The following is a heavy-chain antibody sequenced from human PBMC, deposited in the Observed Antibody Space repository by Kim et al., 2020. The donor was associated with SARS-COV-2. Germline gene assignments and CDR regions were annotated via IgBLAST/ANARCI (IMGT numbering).Heavy chain of an antibody. V-gene: IGHV3-13*01. Sequence: LSLTCAASGFTFSSYDMHWVRQPTGKGLEWVSAIGTAGATYYPGSVKGRFTISRENAKNSLYLQMNSLRAGDTAVYYCARADYGDNYYYYYGMDVWGQGTTVTVSS. D-gene: IGHD4-17*01. CDR1: GFTFSSYD. CDR2: IGTAGAT. J-gene: IGHJ6*02. CDR3: ARADYGDNYYYYYGMDV.